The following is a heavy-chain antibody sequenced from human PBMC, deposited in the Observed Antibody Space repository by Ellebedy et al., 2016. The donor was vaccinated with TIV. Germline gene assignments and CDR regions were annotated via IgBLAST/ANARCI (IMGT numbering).Heavy chain of an antibody. CDR1: GGSISSDY. CDR3: ARVSRFRSGTYRADY. V-gene: IGHV4-59*01. J-gene: IGHJ4*02. Sequence: SETLSLXCTVSGGSISSDYWTWIRQPPGKGLEWIAYIYNSGSAKYNPSLQSRVTISVDTSKNQFSMKLSSLTAADTAMYYCARVSRFRSGTYRADYWGQGTLVTASS. CDR2: IYNSGSA. D-gene: IGHD3-10*01.